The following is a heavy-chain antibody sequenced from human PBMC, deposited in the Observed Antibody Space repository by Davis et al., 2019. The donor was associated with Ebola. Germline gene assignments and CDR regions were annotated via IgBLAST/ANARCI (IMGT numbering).Heavy chain of an antibody. CDR2: MNPNSANT. CDR3: ARGRKVAKMGSWFDP. J-gene: IGHJ5*02. Sequence: ASVKVSCKASGYTFTNYDVHWVRQGTGQGLEWIGWMNPNSANTGYGRKFQGRVTMTRNTSISTAYMELSSLTSEDTAVYYCARGRKVAKMGSWFDPWGQGTLVIVSS. D-gene: IGHD5-12*01. V-gene: IGHV1-8*01. CDR1: GYTFTNYD.